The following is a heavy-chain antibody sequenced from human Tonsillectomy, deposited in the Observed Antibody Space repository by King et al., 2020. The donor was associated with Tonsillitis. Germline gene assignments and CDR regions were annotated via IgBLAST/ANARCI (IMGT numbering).Heavy chain of an antibody. CDR2: IRWDGGST. CDR1: GFTFDDYT. D-gene: IGHD1-1*01. J-gene: IGHJ5*02. V-gene: IGHV3-43*01. Sequence: VQLVESGGVVVQPVGSLRLSCAASGFTFDDYTMHWVRQAPGKGLEWVSFIRWDGGSTYYADFVKGRFTISRDNSKNSLYLQMNSLRTEDTALYFCAKAWDPRTAATTEGPWFDPWGQGTLVTVSS. CDR3: AKAWDPRTAATTEGPWFDP.